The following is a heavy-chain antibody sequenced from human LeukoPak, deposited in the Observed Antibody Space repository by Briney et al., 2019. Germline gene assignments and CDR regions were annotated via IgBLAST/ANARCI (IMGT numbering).Heavy chain of an antibody. CDR1: GGSISSGGYY. V-gene: IGHV4-31*03. D-gene: IGHD6-13*01. CDR3: ARWVSSTWSAGTNWFDP. Sequence: PSQTLSLTCTVSGGSISSGGYYWSWIRQHPGKGLEWIGYIYYSGSTYYNPSLKSRVTISVDTSKNQFSLNLSSVTAADTAVYYCARWVSSTWSAGTNWFDPWGQGTLVTVSS. CDR2: IYYSGST. J-gene: IGHJ5*02.